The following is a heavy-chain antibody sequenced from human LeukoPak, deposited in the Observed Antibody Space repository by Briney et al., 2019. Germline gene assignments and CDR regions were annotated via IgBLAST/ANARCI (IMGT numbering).Heavy chain of an antibody. CDR2: IYYSGST. J-gene: IGHJ4*02. CDR3: ARHGTGYTRGFDY. D-gene: IGHD1-1*01. CDR1: GGSISSSSYY. V-gene: IGHV4-39*01. Sequence: SETLSLTCTVSGGSISSSSYYWGWIRQPPGKGLEWIGSIYYSGSTYYNPSLKSRVTISVDTSKNQFSLKLSPVTAADTAVYYCARHGTGYTRGFDYWGQGTLVTVSS.